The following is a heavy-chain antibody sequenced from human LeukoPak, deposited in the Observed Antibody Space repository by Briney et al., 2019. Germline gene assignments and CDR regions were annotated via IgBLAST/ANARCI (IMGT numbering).Heavy chain of an antibody. J-gene: IGHJ4*02. CDR3: AKGEAARRGGFDY. D-gene: IGHD6-6*01. CDR1: GFTFSSYA. Sequence: GGSLRLSCVASGFTFSSYAMSWVRQAPGKGLEWVSWTSGSGGSTYYADSVKGRFTISRDNSMNTLYLLMNSLRAEDTAVYYCAKGEAARRGGFDYWGQGALVTVSS. V-gene: IGHV3-23*01. CDR2: TSGSGGST.